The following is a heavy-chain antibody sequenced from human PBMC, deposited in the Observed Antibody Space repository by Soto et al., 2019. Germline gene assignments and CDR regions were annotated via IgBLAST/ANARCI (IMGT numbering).Heavy chain of an antibody. V-gene: IGHV3-33*01. D-gene: IGHD7-27*01. CDR2: IWNDGTYK. J-gene: IGHJ6*02. CDR3: GRAPLGTFYGMDV. CDR1: GFTFSHYG. Sequence: QVQLVESGGGVVQPGRSLRLSCAASGFTFSHYGMHWVRQAPGNGLEWVAVIWNDGTYKYYADSVKGRFTISRDESKTTWYLQMDSLRAEDTAVYYCGRAPLGTFYGMDVWGQGTTVIVSS.